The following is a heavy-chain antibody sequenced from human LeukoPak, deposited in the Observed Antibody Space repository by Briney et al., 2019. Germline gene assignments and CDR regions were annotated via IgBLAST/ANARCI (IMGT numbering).Heavy chain of an antibody. CDR1: GFTFSSYA. Sequence: SGGSLRLSCAASGFTFSSYAMHWVRQAPGKGLEWVAVIWYDGSNKYYADSVKGRFTISRDNSKNTLYLQMNSLRAEDTAVYYCAGGPQQLGFYYYYGMDVWGQGTTVTVSS. CDR3: AGGPQQLGFYYYYGMDV. D-gene: IGHD6-13*01. CDR2: IWYDGSNK. J-gene: IGHJ6*02. V-gene: IGHV3-33*08.